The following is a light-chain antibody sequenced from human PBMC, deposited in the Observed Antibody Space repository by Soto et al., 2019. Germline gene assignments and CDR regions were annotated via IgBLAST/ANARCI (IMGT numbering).Light chain of an antibody. CDR2: CAS. CDR3: QQYNNWPPGT. V-gene: IGKV3-15*01. CDR1: QSVSSN. J-gene: IGKJ1*01. Sequence: EIVMTQSPATLSVSPWERATLSCRASQSVSSNLAWYQQKPGQAPRLLIYCASTRATGIPARFSGSGSGTEFTLTISSLQSEDFAVYYCQQYNNWPPGTFGQGTKVDIK.